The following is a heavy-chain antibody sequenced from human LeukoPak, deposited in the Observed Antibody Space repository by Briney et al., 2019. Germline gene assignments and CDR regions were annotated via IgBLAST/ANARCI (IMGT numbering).Heavy chain of an antibody. CDR1: GYDLINYG. D-gene: IGHD6-6*01. J-gene: IGHJ4*02. CDR2: RSIYNGNT. V-gene: IGHV1-18*01. Sequence: ASVKVSCKASGYDLINYGISWLRQAPGQGLAWMGWRSIYNGNTNYKLQGRVTMTIDTSTSTAYMEVRSLRSDDTAVYYCGRGGPFPSGSSSREYYLDYWGQGTLVIVSS. CDR3: GRGGPFPSGSSSREYYLDY.